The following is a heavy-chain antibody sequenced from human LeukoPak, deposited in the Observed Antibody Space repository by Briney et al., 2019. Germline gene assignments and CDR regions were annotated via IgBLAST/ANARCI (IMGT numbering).Heavy chain of an antibody. CDR3: ARGNRGTHAGRAGEEDYFDY. J-gene: IGHJ4*02. CDR2: INRSGST. D-gene: IGHD1-1*01. V-gene: IGHV4-34*01. CDR1: GGFFSGYY. Sequence: SETLCLTCAVYGGFFSGYYWSWIRQPPGKGLEWIGEINRSGSTNYNASLKGRVTISVDTSKNQFSLKLSSVTAADTAVYYCARGNRGTHAGRAGEEDYFDYWGQGTLVTVSS.